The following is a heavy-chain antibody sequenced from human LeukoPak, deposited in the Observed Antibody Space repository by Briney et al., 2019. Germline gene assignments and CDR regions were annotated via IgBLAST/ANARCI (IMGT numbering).Heavy chain of an antibody. J-gene: IGHJ4*02. CDR2: IKEDGSET. CDR3: ARETPRRGETRDGYR. D-gene: IGHD5-24*01. CDR1: GFTFSSYA. Sequence: GGSLRLSCAASGFTFSSYAMNWVRQVPGKGLECLANIKEDGSETYYADSVKGRFTISRDNPKNLLFLQINSLRVEDTAVYYCARETPRRGETRDGYRWGQGTVVTVSS. V-gene: IGHV3-7*01.